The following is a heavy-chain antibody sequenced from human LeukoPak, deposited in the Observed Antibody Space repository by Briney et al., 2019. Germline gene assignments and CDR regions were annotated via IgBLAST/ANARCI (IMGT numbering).Heavy chain of an antibody. Sequence: WASVKVSCKASGYTFTSYGISWVRQAPGQGLEWMGWISAYNGNTNYAQKLQGRVTMTTDTSTSTAYMELRSLRSDDTAVYYCARGTYCSSTSYFTNYYYYYYMDVWGKGTTVTVSS. J-gene: IGHJ6*03. D-gene: IGHD2-2*01. CDR1: GYTFTSYG. CDR3: ARGTYCSSTSYFTNYYYYYYMDV. V-gene: IGHV1-18*01. CDR2: ISAYNGNT.